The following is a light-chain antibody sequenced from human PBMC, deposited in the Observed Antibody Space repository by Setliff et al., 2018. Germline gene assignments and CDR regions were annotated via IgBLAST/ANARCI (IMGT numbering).Light chain of an antibody. Sequence: QSVLTQPASVSGSPGQSITISCTGTSSDVGGYNSVSWYQQHPGKAPKLMIYDVSNRPSGVSNRFSGSKSGNTASLTISGLQAEDEADYYCSSYTSSSIIYVFGTGTKVTVL. J-gene: IGLJ1*01. V-gene: IGLV2-14*03. CDR1: SSDVGGYNS. CDR2: DVS. CDR3: SSYTSSSIIYV.